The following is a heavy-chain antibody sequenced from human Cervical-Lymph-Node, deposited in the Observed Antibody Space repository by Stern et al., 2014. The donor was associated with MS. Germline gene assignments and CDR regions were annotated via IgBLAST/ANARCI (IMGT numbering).Heavy chain of an antibody. V-gene: IGHV3-30-3*01. CDR3: AREHYYDSTVYYPLFDC. CDR2: ISYGGSDK. J-gene: IGHJ4*02. D-gene: IGHD3-22*01. Sequence: VQLVESGGGVVQPGRSLRLSCVASGFTFSNYAMHWVRQAPGKGLEWVAIISYGGSDKYYADSVKGRFTISRDNSKNTLYLQMNSPRAEDTAVYYCAREHYYDSTVYYPLFDCWGQGTLVTVSS. CDR1: GFTFSNYA.